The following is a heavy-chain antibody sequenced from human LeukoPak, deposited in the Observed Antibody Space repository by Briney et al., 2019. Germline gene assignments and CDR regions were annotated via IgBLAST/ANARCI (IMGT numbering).Heavy chain of an antibody. V-gene: IGHV3-23*01. J-gene: IGHJ4*02. CDR1: DSSFRNHD. CDR2: IAADGAS. CDR3: AKGPNFGSWRAVDY. D-gene: IGHD3-10*01. Sequence: GGSLRLSCAASDSSFRNHDMSWVRQTSETGLEWVSSIAADGASWYADSVRGRFTISRDKSRNILYLQMNSLRADDTAIYYCAKGPNFGSWRAVDYWGQGSLVTVSS.